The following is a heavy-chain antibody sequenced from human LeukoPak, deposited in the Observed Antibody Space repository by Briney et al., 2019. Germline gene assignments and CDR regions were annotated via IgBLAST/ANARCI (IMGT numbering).Heavy chain of an antibody. J-gene: IGHJ4*02. D-gene: IGHD3-22*01. CDR1: GYTFTSYD. Sequence: ASVKVSCKASGYTFTSYDISWVRQAPGQGLEWMGWISSYNGNTNYAQKLQGRVTMTTDTSTSTAYMELRSLRSDDTAVYYCARDKGDSSGYYYGYWGQGTLVTVSS. CDR2: ISSYNGNT. V-gene: IGHV1-18*01. CDR3: ARDKGDSSGYYYGY.